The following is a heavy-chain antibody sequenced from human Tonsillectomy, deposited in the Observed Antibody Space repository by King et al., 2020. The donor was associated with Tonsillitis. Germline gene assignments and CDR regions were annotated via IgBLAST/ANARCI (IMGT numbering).Heavy chain of an antibody. D-gene: IGHD3-9*01. CDR2: IKSKTDGGTP. Sequence: QLVQSGGGLVKPGGSLRLSCAASGFTFSNAWMSWVRQPPGKGLEWVGRIKSKTDGGTPDYAAPGKGRFTISRDDSKQTLYLQMNSLKTEDTAVYYCTTDPPLYDILTGYSRWGQGTLVTVSS. J-gene: IGHJ4*02. CDR1: GFTFSNAW. CDR3: TTDPPLYDILTGYSR. V-gene: IGHV3-15*01.